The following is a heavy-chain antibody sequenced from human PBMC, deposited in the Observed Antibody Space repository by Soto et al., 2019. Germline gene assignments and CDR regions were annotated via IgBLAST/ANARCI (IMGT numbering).Heavy chain of an antibody. Sequence: SVKVSCKASGGTFSSYAISWVRQAPGQGLEWMGGIIPIFGTANYAQKFQGRVTITADESTSTAYMELSSLRSEDTAVYYCASGGFLCQHSRCHYNATHVRGRGTTDTVSS. CDR3: ASGGFLCQHSRCHYNATHV. J-gene: IGHJ6*02. CDR1: GGTFSSYA. V-gene: IGHV1-69*13. CDR2: IIPIFGTA. D-gene: IGHD1-1*01.